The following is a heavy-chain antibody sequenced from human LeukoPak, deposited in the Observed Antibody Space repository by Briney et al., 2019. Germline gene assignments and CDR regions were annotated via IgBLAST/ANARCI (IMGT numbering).Heavy chain of an antibody. CDR3: ARAPSEIGGYYPEYFRH. V-gene: IGHV3-74*01. CDR1: GFTFSSYW. J-gene: IGHJ1*01. D-gene: IGHD3-22*01. CDR2: IKSDGST. Sequence: GGSLRLSCAAPGFTFSSYWMHWVRQAPGKGLVWVSRIKSDGSTNYADSVKGRFTISRDNAKNTVSLQMNSLRAEDSGVYYCARAPSEIGGYYPEYFRHWGQGTLVTVSS.